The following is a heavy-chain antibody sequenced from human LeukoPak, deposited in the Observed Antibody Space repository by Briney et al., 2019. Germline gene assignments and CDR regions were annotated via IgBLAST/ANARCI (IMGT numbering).Heavy chain of an antibody. V-gene: IGHV4-38-2*02. CDR3: ARGGGYCSGGSCYTYYYYYYYMDV. CDR1: GYSITSGYY. J-gene: IGHJ6*03. Sequence: SETLSLTCTVSGYSITSGYYWGWVRQPPGKGLEWIGSIYHSGTTYYNPSLKSRVTISVDTSKNQFSLKLSSVTAADTAVYYCARGGGYCSGGSCYTYYYYYYYMDVWGKGTTVTVSS. D-gene: IGHD2-15*01. CDR2: IYHSGTT.